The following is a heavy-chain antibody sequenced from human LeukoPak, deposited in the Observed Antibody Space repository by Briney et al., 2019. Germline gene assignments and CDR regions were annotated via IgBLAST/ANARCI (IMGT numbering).Heavy chain of an antibody. V-gene: IGHV1-8*01. CDR2: MHLNSSNT. Sequence: ASVNLSCKASGSTYSSYDINWVRQATGPGLGWMGWMHLNSSNTANAKKFHGRLTMTTDTSISTPSIVLSSLISEDTTVYHYATGLLWGHDAFDIWGQGTMVTVSS. D-gene: IGHD1-26*01. CDR3: ATGLLWGHDAFDI. CDR1: GSTYSSYD. J-gene: IGHJ3*02.